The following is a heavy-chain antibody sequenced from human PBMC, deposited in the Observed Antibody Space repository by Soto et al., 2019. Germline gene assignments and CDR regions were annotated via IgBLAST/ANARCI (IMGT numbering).Heavy chain of an antibody. Sequence: QVQLVQSGAEVEKPGASVKVSCKVSGYTLTELSVHWVRQAPGEGLQWMGGFDPEDGEAIYAQNFQGRVTMTEDTSTDTAYFELRSLRSEDTAVYFCAALRRFLEWSHAGDYYYGMDVWGQGTTVTVSS. CDR1: GYTLTELS. CDR2: FDPEDGEA. D-gene: IGHD3-3*01. V-gene: IGHV1-24*01. J-gene: IGHJ6*02. CDR3: AALRRFLEWSHAGDYYYGMDV.